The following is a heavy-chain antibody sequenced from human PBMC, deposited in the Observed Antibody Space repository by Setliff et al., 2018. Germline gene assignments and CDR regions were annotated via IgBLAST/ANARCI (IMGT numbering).Heavy chain of an antibody. Sequence: SETLSLTCTVSDGSLSTYYWSWIRQPPGKGLEFIGYVYYSGTAYYNPSLKSRVTVIVDTSKNQFSLRLSSVTAADTAVYYCAKGGGGNYDSSAIGYYYYYYYMDVWGKGTTVTVSS. D-gene: IGHD3-22*01. J-gene: IGHJ6*03. CDR3: AKGGGGNYDSSAIGYYYYYYYMDV. CDR2: VYYSGTA. CDR1: DGSLSTYY. V-gene: IGHV4-59*01.